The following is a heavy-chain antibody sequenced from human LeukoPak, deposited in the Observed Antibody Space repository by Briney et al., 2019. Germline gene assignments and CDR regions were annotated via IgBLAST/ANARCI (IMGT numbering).Heavy chain of an antibody. V-gene: IGHV4-34*01. Sequence: EPSETLSLTCAVYGGSFSGYYWSWIRQPPGKGLEWIGEINHTGSTKYNPSLKSRVAISVDTSKNQFSLKLRSVTAADTAVYYCARGMTSYWYFDLWGRGTLVTVSS. J-gene: IGHJ2*01. CDR2: INHTGST. CDR3: ARGMTSYWYFDL. CDR1: GGSFSGYY.